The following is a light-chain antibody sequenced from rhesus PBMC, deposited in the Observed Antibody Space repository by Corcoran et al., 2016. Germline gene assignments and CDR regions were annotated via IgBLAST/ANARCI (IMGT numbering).Light chain of an antibody. CDR3: QQGYGAPFT. CDR1: QDISNN. Sequence: DIQMTQSPSSLSASVGDSVTITCRANQDISNNLAWYQQKPGKVPNLLIYYASTLQTGVPSRFSGSGSGTDFTLTISSLQPEDFATYDCQQGYGAPFTFGPGTKLDIK. CDR2: YAS. V-gene: IGKV1S15*01. J-gene: IGKJ3*01.